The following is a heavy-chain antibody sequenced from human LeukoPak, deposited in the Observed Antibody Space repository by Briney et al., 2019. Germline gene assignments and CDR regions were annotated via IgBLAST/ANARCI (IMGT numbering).Heavy chain of an antibody. D-gene: IGHD6-13*01. CDR2: INHSGST. CDR3: AKDRSSSWYARDDY. J-gene: IGHJ4*02. V-gene: IGHV4-34*01. Sequence: SGTLSLTCAVYGGSFSGYYWSWIRQPPGKGLEWIGEINHSGSTNYNPSLKSRVTISVDTSKSQFSLKLSSVTAADTAVYYCAKDRSSSWYARDDYWGQGTLVTVSS. CDR1: GGSFSGYY.